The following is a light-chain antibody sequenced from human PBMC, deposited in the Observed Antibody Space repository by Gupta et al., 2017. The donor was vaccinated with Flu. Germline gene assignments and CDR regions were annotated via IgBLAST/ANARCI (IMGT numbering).Light chain of an antibody. CDR3: QQYNNSPPLT. CDR1: QSVSTN. Sequence: ATLSVSAGERATLTCRAGQSVSTNLAWYQQKPGQAPRLLIFGASTRVIGIPDRFSGSGSGTEFTLTISSLQSEDVAVYFCQQYNNSPPLTFGGGTKVEIK. V-gene: IGKV3-15*01. CDR2: GAS. J-gene: IGKJ4*01.